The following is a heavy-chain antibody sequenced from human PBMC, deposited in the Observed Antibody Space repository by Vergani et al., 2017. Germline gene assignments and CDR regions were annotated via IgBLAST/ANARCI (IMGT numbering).Heavy chain of an antibody. CDR1: GISITSRFY. D-gene: IGHD2-21*02. Sequence: VQLQESGPGLVRPSETLSLTCGVSGISITSRFYWGWIRQPPGKGLEWIGNVDLSGSTYYNPSLKSRVTVSVDTSKNQLSLKLSSVTAADTAVYYCARSLLDSGDWTTYAFDIWGQGTVVTVSS. CDR3: ARSLLDSGDWTTYAFDI. V-gene: IGHV4-38-2*01. J-gene: IGHJ3*02. CDR2: VDLSGST.